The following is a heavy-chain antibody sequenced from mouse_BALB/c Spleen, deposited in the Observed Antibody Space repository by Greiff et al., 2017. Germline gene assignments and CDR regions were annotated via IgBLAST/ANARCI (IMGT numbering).Heavy chain of an antibody. V-gene: IGHV5-9-4*01. CDR3: ARDLGQYYAMDY. CDR2: ISSGGSYT. J-gene: IGHJ4*01. Sequence: EVKLQESGGGLVKPGGSLKLSCAASGFTFSSYAMSWVRQSPEKRLEWVAEISSGGSYTYYPDTVTGRFTISRDNAKNTLYLEMSSLRSEDTAMYYCARDLGQYYAMDYWGQGTSVTVFS. CDR1: GFTFSSYA. D-gene: IGHD3-3*01.